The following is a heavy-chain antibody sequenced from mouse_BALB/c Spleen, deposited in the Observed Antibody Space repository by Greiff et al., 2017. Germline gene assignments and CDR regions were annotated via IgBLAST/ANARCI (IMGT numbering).Heavy chain of an antibody. Sequence: EVMLVESGGGLVKPGGSLKLSCAASGFTFSDYYMYWVRQTPEKRLEWVATISDGGSYTYYPDSVKGRFTISRDNAKNNLYLQMSSLKSEDTAMYYCAREDGYYGGAYWGQGTLVTVSA. CDR1: GFTFSDYY. CDR2: ISDGGSYT. CDR3: AREDGYYGGAY. V-gene: IGHV5-4*02. D-gene: IGHD2-3*01. J-gene: IGHJ3*01.